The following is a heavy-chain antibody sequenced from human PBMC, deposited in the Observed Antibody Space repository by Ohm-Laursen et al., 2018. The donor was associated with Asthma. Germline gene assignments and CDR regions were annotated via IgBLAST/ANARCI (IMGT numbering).Heavy chain of an antibody. V-gene: IGHV4-39*01. Sequence: SETLSLTCTVSGGSVSSGSYYWGWIRQPPGKGLEWIGSIYYSGSTYYNPSLKSRVTISVDTSKNQFSLKLSSVTAADTAVYYCARRVHYDFWSGYYTGSSAFDYWGQGTLVTVSS. CDR1: GGSVSSGSYY. J-gene: IGHJ4*02. CDR3: ARRVHYDFWSGYYTGSSAFDY. D-gene: IGHD3-3*01. CDR2: IYYSGST.